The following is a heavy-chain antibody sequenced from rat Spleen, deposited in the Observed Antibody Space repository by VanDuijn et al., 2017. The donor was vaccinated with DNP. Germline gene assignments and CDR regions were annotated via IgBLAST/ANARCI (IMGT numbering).Heavy chain of an antibody. CDR2: INPDGGTT. V-gene: IGHV5-58*01. CDR3: AREGYHDGSYYPYYFDY. CDR1: GFTFSSYW. J-gene: IGHJ2*01. Sequence: EVQLVETGGGLVQPGRSLKLSCVASGFTFSSYWMYWIRQAPTMGLEWVASINPDGGTTYYRDSVKDQFTISRDNAQNTLYLQMSKLGSDDTAIYFCAREGYHDGSYYPYYFDYWGQGVMVTVS. D-gene: IGHD1-12*02.